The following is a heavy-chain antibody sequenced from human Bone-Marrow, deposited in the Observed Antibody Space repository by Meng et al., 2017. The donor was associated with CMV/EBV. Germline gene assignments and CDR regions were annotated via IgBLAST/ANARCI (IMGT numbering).Heavy chain of an antibody. D-gene: IGHD7-27*01. CDR2: IIPIFGTA. Sequence: KASGGTFSSYAISWVRQAPGQGLEWMGGIIPIFGTANYAQKFQGRVTITTDESTSTAYMELSSLRSEDTAVYYCARGGDRSRWFDPWGQGTLVTVSS. CDR3: ARGGDRSRWFDP. J-gene: IGHJ5*02. CDR1: GGTFSSYA. V-gene: IGHV1-69*05.